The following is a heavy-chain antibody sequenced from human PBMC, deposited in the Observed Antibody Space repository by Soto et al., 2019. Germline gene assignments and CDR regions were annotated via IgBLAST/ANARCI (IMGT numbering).Heavy chain of an antibody. Sequence: GGSLRLSCVASGFTFSGSWMNWVRQAPGRGLEWVAYISSDGRGVNYVDSVRGRFIISRDNAKNSLYLQMNSLRAEDTAVYYCAVNPRLLDSWGQGALVTVSS. V-gene: IGHV3-7*01. CDR2: ISSDGRGV. D-gene: IGHD6-6*01. CDR1: GFTFSGSW. CDR3: AVNPRLLDS. J-gene: IGHJ4*02.